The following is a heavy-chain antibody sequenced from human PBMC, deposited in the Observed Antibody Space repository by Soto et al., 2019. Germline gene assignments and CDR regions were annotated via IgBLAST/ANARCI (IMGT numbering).Heavy chain of an antibody. V-gene: IGHV3-7*01. CDR1: GFTFSSYW. D-gene: IGHD6-13*01. J-gene: IGHJ5*02. CDR2: IKQDGSEK. Sequence: PGGSLRLSCAASGFTFSSYWMSWVRQAPWKGLEWVANIKQDGSEKYYVDSVKGRFTISRDNAKNSLYLQMNSLRAEDTAVYYCARDYADSSSWYFSNWFDPWGQGTLVTVSS. CDR3: ARDYADSSSWYFSNWFDP.